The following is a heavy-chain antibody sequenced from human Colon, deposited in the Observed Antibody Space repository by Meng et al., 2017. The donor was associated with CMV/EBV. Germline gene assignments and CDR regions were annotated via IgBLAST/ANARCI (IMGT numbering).Heavy chain of an antibody. Sequence: GESLKISCAASGFTFSDYYMSWVRQAPGKGLEWISYISGNSKNLYYIESVRGRFTISRDNAKNSLYLQMSGLRAEDTAVYFCVGHSTTEYYDFLSESQRFFDHWGQGTRVTVSS. D-gene: IGHD3-3*01. CDR1: GFTFSDYY. CDR2: ISGNSKNL. CDR3: VGHSTTEYYDFLSESQRFFDH. J-gene: IGHJ4*02. V-gene: IGHV3-11*04.